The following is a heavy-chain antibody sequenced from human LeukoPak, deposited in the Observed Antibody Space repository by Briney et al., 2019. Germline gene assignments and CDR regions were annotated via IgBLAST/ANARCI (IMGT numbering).Heavy chain of an antibody. Sequence: PSETLSLTCTVSGGSISNYYWSWIRQPPGEGLEWIGYIYYSGSTNYNPSLKSRVTISVDTSKNQFSLKLSSVTAADTAVYYCARGQQLRDGYFDYWGQGTLVTVSS. J-gene: IGHJ4*02. V-gene: IGHV4-59*12. CDR3: ARGQQLRDGYFDY. CDR1: GGSISNYY. D-gene: IGHD6-13*01. CDR2: IYYSGST.